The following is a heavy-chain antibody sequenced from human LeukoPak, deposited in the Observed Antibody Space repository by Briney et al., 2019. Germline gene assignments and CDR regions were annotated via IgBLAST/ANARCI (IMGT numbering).Heavy chain of an antibody. V-gene: IGHV4-39*01. D-gene: IGHD3-9*01. Sequence: KPSETLSLTCTVSGGSISSSSYYWGWIRQPPGKGLEWIGSIYYSGSTYYDPSLKSRVTISVDTSKNQFSLKLSSVTAADTAVYYCARLPYDILTGYQSDYWGQGTLVTVSS. CDR1: GGSISSSSYY. J-gene: IGHJ4*02. CDR3: ARLPYDILTGYQSDY. CDR2: IYYSGST.